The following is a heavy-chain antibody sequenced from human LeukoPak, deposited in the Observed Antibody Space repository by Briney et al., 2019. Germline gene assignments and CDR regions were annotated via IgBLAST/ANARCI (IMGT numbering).Heavy chain of an antibody. CDR1: GGSISSYY. CDR2: IYSSGST. D-gene: IGHD3-10*01. Sequence: SETLSLTCTVSGGSISSYYWSWIRQPPGKGLEYIGYIYSSGSTYYNPSLKSRVTISVDTSKNQFSLKLSSVTAADTAVYYCARHGYGSGIRIIDYWGQGTLVTVSS. CDR3: ARHGYGSGIRIIDY. V-gene: IGHV4-59*08. J-gene: IGHJ4*02.